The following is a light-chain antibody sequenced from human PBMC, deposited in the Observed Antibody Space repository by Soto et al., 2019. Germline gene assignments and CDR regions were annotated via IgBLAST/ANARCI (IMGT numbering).Light chain of an antibody. CDR1: QNIDGNF. CDR3: QQSFSTLGWT. CDR2: AAF. Sequence: EIVLTQSPGTLSLSPGERATLSCRASQNIDGNFLVWHQQKPGQAPRLLINAAFTRATGIPDRFSGSGSGTDFTLTISRLEPEDFAVYYCQQSFSTLGWTFGQGTKVDIK. V-gene: IGKV3-20*01. J-gene: IGKJ1*01.